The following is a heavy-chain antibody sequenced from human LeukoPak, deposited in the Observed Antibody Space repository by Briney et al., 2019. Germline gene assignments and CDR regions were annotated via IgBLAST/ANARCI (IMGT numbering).Heavy chain of an antibody. CDR1: GGSISGYY. J-gene: IGHJ4*02. CDR3: AREGSSSWYIDY. CDR2: IFSSGST. V-gene: IGHV4-4*07. Sequence: PSETLSLTCTVSGGSISGYYWSWIRQPARKGLEWIGRIFSSGSTNYNPSLKSRVTISVDKSKNQFSLKLSSVTAADTAVYYCAREGSSSWYIDYWGQGTLATVSS. D-gene: IGHD6-13*01.